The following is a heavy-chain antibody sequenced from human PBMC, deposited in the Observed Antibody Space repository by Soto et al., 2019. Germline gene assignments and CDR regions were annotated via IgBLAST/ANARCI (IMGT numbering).Heavy chain of an antibody. D-gene: IGHD4-17*01. V-gene: IGHV3-33*01. CDR1: GFTFSGFG. Sequence: GGSLRLSCAASGFTFSGFGMHWVRQAPGKGLEWVAVIWYDGNDKYYADSVKGRFSVSRDNSKNTLYLQMNSLRAEDTAVYYCARGRGGDYGGNYGYFDSWRQAPMVTVSS. CDR3: ARGRGGDYGGNYGYFDS. J-gene: IGHJ4*02. CDR2: IWYDGNDK.